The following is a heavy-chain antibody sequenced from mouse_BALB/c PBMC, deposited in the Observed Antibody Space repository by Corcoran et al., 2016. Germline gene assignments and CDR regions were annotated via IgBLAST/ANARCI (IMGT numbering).Heavy chain of an antibody. D-gene: IGHD1-1*01. J-gene: IGHJ2*01. V-gene: IGHV1-18*01. CDR1: GYTFTDYN. CDR2: INPNNGGT. Sequence: EVLLQQSGPELVKPGASVKIPCKASGYTFTDYNMDWVKQSHGKSLEWIGDINPNNGGTIYNQKFKGKATLTVDKSSSTAYMELRSLTSEDTAVYYCARRDPTVVYFYYWGQGTTLTVSS. CDR3: ARRDPTVVYFYY.